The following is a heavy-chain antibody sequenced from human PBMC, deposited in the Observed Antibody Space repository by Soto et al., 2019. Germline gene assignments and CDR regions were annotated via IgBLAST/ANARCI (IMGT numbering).Heavy chain of an antibody. V-gene: IGHV4-31*03. CDR1: GGSIPSGGYY. Sequence: QVQLLESGPRLVKASQTLSLTCSISGGSIPSGGYYWSWVRQPPGKGLEWIGYIYSNENTYYNPSLKTRVTISAGTSKSQFSLRLSSVTAADAAVYYCARQITMVRGIDFWGPGISVSVSS. J-gene: IGHJ4*02. CDR3: ARQITMVRGIDF. CDR2: IYSNENT. D-gene: IGHD3-10*01.